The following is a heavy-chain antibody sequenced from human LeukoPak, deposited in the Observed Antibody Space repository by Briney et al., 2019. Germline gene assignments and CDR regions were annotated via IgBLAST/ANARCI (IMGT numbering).Heavy chain of an antibody. J-gene: IGHJ4*02. CDR2: ISGDGGST. Sequence: GGSLRLSCAASGFTFDDYAMHWVRQAPGKGLEWVSLISGDGGSTYYADSVKGRFTISRDNSKNSLYLQMNSLRTEDTALYYCAKDMYYGGNSRGNFDYWGQGTLVTVSS. V-gene: IGHV3-43*02. CDR3: AKDMYYGGNSRGNFDY. D-gene: IGHD4-23*01. CDR1: GFTFDDYA.